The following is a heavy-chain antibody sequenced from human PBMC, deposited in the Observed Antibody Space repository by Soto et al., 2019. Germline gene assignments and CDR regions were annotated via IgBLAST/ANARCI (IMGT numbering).Heavy chain of an antibody. V-gene: IGHV4-30-4*01. Sequence: PSETLSLTCTVSGGSISSGDYYWSWIRQPPGKGLEWIGYIYYSGSTYYNPSLKSRVTISVDTSKKQFSLKLSSVTAADTAVYYCARKSVTEGGMDVWGQGTTVTVSS. CDR1: GGSISSGDYY. CDR3: ARKSVTEGGMDV. D-gene: IGHD2-21*02. CDR2: IYYSGST. J-gene: IGHJ6*02.